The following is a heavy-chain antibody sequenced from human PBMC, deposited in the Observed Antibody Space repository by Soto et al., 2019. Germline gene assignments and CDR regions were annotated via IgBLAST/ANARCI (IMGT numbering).Heavy chain of an antibody. J-gene: IGHJ6*02. CDR2: IYSGGST. Sequence: PGGSLRLSCATSGFTVSHYYMTWVRQAPGKGLEWVSVIYSGGSTYYADSVKGRFTISRDNSKNTLYLQMNSLRAEDTAVYYCARDRARDYYYGMDVWGQGTTVTVSS. CDR3: ARDRARDYYYGMDV. V-gene: IGHV3-53*01. CDR1: GFTVSHYY. D-gene: IGHD6-6*01.